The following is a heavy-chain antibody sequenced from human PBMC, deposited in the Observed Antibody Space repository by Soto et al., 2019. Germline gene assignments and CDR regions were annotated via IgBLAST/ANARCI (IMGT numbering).Heavy chain of an antibody. J-gene: IGHJ4*02. CDR2: IWYDGSNK. CDR3: ARSNDWNGCDY. V-gene: IGHV3-33*01. Sequence: QVQLVESGGGVVQPGRSLRLSCAASGFTFSSYGMHWVRQAPGKGLEWVAVIWYDGSNKYYADSVKGRFTISRDNSKNTLYLQMNSLRAEDTAVYYCARSNDWNGCDYWGQGTLVTVSS. D-gene: IGHD1-1*01. CDR1: GFTFSSYG.